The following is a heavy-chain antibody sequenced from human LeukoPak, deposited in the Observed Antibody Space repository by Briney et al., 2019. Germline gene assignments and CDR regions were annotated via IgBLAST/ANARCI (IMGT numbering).Heavy chain of an antibody. Sequence: TSETLSLTCTVSGGSISSYYWSWIRQPPGKGLEWIGYIYYSGSTNYNPSPKSRVTISVDTSKNQFSLKLSSVTAADTAVYYCARAIRGFGGSNYFDYWGQGTLVTVSS. J-gene: IGHJ4*02. CDR3: ARAIRGFGGSNYFDY. V-gene: IGHV4-59*01. D-gene: IGHD3-10*01. CDR2: IYYSGST. CDR1: GGSISSYY.